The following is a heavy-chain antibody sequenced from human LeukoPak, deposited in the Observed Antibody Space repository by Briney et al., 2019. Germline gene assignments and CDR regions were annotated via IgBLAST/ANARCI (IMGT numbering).Heavy chain of an antibody. CDR2: INSDGKST. J-gene: IGHJ4*02. CDR1: GFTFSSYW. D-gene: IGHD3-22*01. Sequence: PGGSLRLSYAASGFTFSSYWMHWVRQGPGGGLVWVSRINSDGKSTSYADSVKGRFTISRDNATNTLYLQMTSLRAEDTAVYFCAKSRAGSSGFYLDHWGQGTLVTVSS. CDR3: AKSRAGSSGFYLDH. V-gene: IGHV3-74*01.